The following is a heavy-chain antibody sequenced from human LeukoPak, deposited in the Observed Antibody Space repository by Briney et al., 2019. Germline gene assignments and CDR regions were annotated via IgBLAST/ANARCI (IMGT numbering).Heavy chain of an antibody. V-gene: IGHV1-8*03. CDR2: MNPNSGNT. CDR1: GYTFTSYD. D-gene: IGHD1-26*01. J-gene: IGHJ5*02. Sequence: GASVKVSCKASGYTFTSYDINWVRQATGQGLEWMGWMNPNSGNTGYAQKFQGRVTITRNTSISTAYMELSSPRSEDTAVYYCARGEWELPFDPWGQGTLVTVSS. CDR3: ARGEWELPFDP.